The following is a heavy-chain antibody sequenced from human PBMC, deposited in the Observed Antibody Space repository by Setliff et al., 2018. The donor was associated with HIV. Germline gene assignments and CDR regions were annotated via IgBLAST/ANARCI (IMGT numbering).Heavy chain of an antibody. Sequence: GASVKVSCKASGYTFSDYDVAWVRQAPGQGLEWMGWISGYSGHTSYAQKIQGRVTMTTDTSTCTAYMELRSLRSDDTAVYFCAREHSTTWPYFDFWGQGTLVTVSS. CDR2: ISGYSGHT. D-gene: IGHD6-13*01. V-gene: IGHV1-18*01. J-gene: IGHJ4*02. CDR1: GYTFSDYD. CDR3: AREHSTTWPYFDF.